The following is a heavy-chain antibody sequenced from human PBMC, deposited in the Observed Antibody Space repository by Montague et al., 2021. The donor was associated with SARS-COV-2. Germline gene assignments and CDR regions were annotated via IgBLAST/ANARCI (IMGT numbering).Heavy chain of an antibody. V-gene: IGHV4-61*08. CDR3: ARESSSITIFGMSFYYFDY. Sequence: SETLSLTCTVSGGSVSRGGSYWCWIRQPPGTGLEWIGYIYYSGSTNYNPSLKSRVTISVDTSKNQFSLKLSSVTAADTAVYYCARESSSITIFGMSFYYFDYWGQGTLVTVSS. CDR2: IYYSGST. CDR1: GGSVSRGGSY. D-gene: IGHD3-3*01. J-gene: IGHJ4*02.